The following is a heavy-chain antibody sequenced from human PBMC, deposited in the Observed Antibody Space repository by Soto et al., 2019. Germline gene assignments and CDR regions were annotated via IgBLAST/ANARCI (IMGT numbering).Heavy chain of an antibody. CDR1: GGSMSSSNW. J-gene: IGHJ4*02. D-gene: IGHD4-17*01. CDR2: AHHSGRT. CDR3: ASSEATVLDN. Sequence: QVQLQESGPGLVKPSGTLSLTCTVSGGSMSSSNWWNWVRQPPGKGLEWIGEAHHSGRTNYNPSLKIRVSISVHKSTNHLSLRLSSVTAEDAAVYYCASSEATVLDNGCQGTLVTVSS. V-gene: IGHV4-4*02.